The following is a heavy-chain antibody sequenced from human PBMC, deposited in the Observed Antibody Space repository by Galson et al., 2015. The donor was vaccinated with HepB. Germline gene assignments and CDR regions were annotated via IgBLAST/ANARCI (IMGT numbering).Heavy chain of an antibody. Sequence: SLRLSCAASGFTFSSYAMNWVRQAPGKGLEWVSAISGSGSTTYYADSVKGRFTISRDNSKNTLYLQMNSLRAGDTAVYYCVRGRGTLRGDYYFDLWGQGTLVTVSS. CDR1: GFTFSSYA. J-gene: IGHJ4*02. CDR3: VRGRGTLRGDYYFDL. D-gene: IGHD3-10*01. V-gene: IGHV3-23*01. CDR2: ISGSGSTT.